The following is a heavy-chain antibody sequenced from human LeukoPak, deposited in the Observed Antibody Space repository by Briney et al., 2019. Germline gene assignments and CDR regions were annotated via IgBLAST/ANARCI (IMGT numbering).Heavy chain of an antibody. V-gene: IGHV3-21*01. CDR1: GFDFTTFN. D-gene: IGHD2-21*02. CDR3: VRSNSGGACVDY. CDR2: ISSGSGRYM. Sequence: PGGSLRLLRAASGFDFTTFNIKWVPESSRKGLEGISFISSGSGRYMYYAGSVKGRFTISRDNARNSLYLQMNSLRAEDTAVYFCVRSNSGGACVDYWGQGSLVTVSP. J-gene: IGHJ4*02.